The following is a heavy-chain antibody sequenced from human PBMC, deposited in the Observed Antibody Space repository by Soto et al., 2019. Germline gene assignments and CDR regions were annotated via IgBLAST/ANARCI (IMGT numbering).Heavy chain of an antibody. CDR3: ARDDYGIYPY. Sequence: QVQLVQSGTEVKKPGASVKVSCKASGYTITAYYIHWVRQAPGQGLVWMGWIDPRNGGTVYAQKFQGRVTMPRDTSISTVYMDLSGLGSDDTALYFCARDDYGIYPYWGQGSLVSVSS. V-gene: IGHV1-2*02. CDR1: GYTITAYY. J-gene: IGHJ4*02. CDR2: IDPRNGGT. D-gene: IGHD1-26*01.